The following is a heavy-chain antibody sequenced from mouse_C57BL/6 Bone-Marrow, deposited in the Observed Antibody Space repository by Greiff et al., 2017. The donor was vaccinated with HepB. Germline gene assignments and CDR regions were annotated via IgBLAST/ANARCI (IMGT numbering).Heavy chain of an antibody. V-gene: IGHV1-64*01. CDR1: GYTFTSYW. D-gene: IGHD1-1*01. J-gene: IGHJ2*01. Sequence: QVQLQQPGAELVMPGASVKLSCKASGYTFTSYWMHWVKQRPGQGLEWIGMIHPNSGSTNYNEKFKSKATLTVDKSSSTAYMQLSSLTSEDSAVYYCASPPITTVVAGNYFDYWGQGTTLTVSS. CDR2: IHPNSGST. CDR3: ASPPITTVVAGNYFDY.